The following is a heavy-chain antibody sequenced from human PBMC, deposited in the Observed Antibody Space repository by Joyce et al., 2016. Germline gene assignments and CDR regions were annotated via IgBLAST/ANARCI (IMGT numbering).Heavy chain of an antibody. CDR3: ARAPRGPGYFDS. CDR1: GDSFTTGGYA. V-gene: IGHV4-30-2*01. Sequence: QLLLQESGPGLVKTSQTLSLTCAVSGDSFTTGGYAGNWIRQPPGKGLGWIGDIYHSGNTHFTPSLQSRVTISLDRSKSQFSLKLSAVTAADTAVYYCARAPRGPGYFDSWGQGTLVTVSS. J-gene: IGHJ4*02. D-gene: IGHD3-10*01. CDR2: IYHSGNT.